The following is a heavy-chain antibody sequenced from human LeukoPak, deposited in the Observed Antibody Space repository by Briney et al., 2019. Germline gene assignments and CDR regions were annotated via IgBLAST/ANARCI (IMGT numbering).Heavy chain of an antibody. Sequence: GGSLRLSCAASRFTLSNYWMSWVRQAPGKGLEWVANIKYDGSEIYYVDSVRGRFTISRDNAKNSLNLQMNSLRAEDTAVYYCAREAYWGQGTLVTVSS. CDR3: AREAY. CDR1: RFTLSNYW. CDR2: IKYDGSEI. V-gene: IGHV3-7*01. J-gene: IGHJ4*02.